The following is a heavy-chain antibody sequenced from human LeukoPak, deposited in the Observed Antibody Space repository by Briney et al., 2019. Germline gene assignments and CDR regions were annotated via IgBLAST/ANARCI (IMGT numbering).Heavy chain of an antibody. CDR3: ARENLPYGDFEY. Sequence: ASVKVSCKASGYTFSDYYIQWVRQAPGQGLEWMAWINPKSGGTVYAQKFQGRVTLSRDTSINTAHMEMTRLTSDDTAIYFCARENLPYGDFEYWGRGTLVTVSS. J-gene: IGHJ4*02. CDR1: GYTFSDYY. D-gene: IGHD4/OR15-4a*01. CDR2: INPKSGGT. V-gene: IGHV1-2*02.